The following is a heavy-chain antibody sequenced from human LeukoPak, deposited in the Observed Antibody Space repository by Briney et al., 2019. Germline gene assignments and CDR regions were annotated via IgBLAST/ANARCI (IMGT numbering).Heavy chain of an antibody. CDR3: ARDYYDSSGPIDY. CDR1: GFTFSDYY. J-gene: IGHJ4*02. CDR2: ISSSGSTI. V-gene: IGHV3-11*01. D-gene: IGHD3-22*01. Sequence: AGGSLRLSCAASGFTFSDYYMSWIRQAPGKGLEWVSYISSSGSTIYYADSVKGRFTISRDNAKNSLYLQMNSLRAEDTAVYYCARDYYDSSGPIDYWGQGTLVTVSS.